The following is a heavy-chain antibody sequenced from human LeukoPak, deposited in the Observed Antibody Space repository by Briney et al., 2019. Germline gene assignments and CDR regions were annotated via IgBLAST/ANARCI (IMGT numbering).Heavy chain of an antibody. CDR1: GFTFSSYA. CDR2: ISGSGGST. V-gene: IGHV3-23*01. CDR3: ARSARGYYYGMDV. Sequence: GGFLRLSCAASGFTFSSYAMYWVRQAPGKGLEWVSGISGSGGSTYYADSVKGRFTISRDNSKNTVYLQMNSLRAEDTAVYYCARSARGYYYGMDVWGQGTAVTVSS. J-gene: IGHJ6*02.